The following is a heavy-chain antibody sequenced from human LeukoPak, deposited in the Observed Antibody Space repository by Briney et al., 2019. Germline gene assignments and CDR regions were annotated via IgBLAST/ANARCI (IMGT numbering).Heavy chain of an antibody. Sequence: GGPLRLSCAASGFTFSSYAMSWVRQAPGKGLEWVSAIRGSGDSTYYADSVKGRFTISRDDSKNTLYLQMNSLRAEDTAVYYCAKGATVTYYHYYYMDVWGKGATVTVSS. V-gene: IGHV3-23*01. CDR1: GFTFSSYA. D-gene: IGHD4-17*01. CDR3: AKGATVTYYHYYYMDV. CDR2: IRGSGDST. J-gene: IGHJ6*03.